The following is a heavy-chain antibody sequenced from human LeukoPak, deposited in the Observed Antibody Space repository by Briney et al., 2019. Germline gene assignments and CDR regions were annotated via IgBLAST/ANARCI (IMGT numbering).Heavy chain of an antibody. V-gene: IGHV3-21*01. CDR3: ARSLKVSAALDVFDI. Sequence: GGSLRLSRAASEFTFSSHSMNWVRQAQGKGLEWVSSISRSGGSIYYADSLKGRFTISRDNAKNSLYLQMNSLRAEDTAVYFCARSLKVSAALDVFDIWGQGTMVTVSS. CDR2: ISRSGGSI. J-gene: IGHJ3*02. D-gene: IGHD2-2*01. CDR1: EFTFSSHS.